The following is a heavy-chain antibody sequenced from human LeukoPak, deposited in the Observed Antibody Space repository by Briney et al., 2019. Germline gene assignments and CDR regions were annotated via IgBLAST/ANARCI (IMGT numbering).Heavy chain of an antibody. CDR2: IYYSGST. D-gene: IGHD3-22*01. J-gene: IGHJ4*02. V-gene: IGHV4-59*01. CDR3: ARSLDYYDSSGYYSPGDY. CDR1: GGSISSYY. Sequence: SETLSLTCTVSGGSISSYYWSWIRQPPGKGLEWIGYIYYSGSTNYNPSLKSRVTISVDTSKNQFSLKLSSVTAADTAVYYCARSLDYYDSSGYYSPGDYWGQGTLVTVSS.